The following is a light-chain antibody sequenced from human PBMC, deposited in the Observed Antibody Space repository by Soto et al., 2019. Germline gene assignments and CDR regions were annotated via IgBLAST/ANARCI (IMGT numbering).Light chain of an antibody. J-gene: IGLJ3*02. CDR2: EDN. V-gene: IGLV6-57*04. CDR1: SGSIANNY. Sequence: NFMLTQPHSVSESPGRTVTFSCTRSSGSIANNYVQWYQQRPGSAPTTVIYEDNQRPSGVPDRFSGSIDSSSNSASLTISGLETGDEADYYCQSYADTNQGVFGGGTKLTVL. CDR3: QSYADTNQGV.